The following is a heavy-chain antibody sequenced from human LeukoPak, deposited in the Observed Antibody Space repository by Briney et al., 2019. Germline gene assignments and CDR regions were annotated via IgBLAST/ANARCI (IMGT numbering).Heavy chain of an antibody. D-gene: IGHD1-26*01. Sequence: PGGSLRLSCAASGFTFGDYYMSWIRQAPGKGLEWGSYISSSGSTIYYADSVKGRFTISRDNAKNSLYLQMNSLRAEDTAVYYCASNGGATRKWELPREVDYWGQGTLVTVSS. CDR3: ASNGGATRKWELPREVDY. CDR2: ISSSGSTI. CDR1: GFTFGDYY. J-gene: IGHJ4*02. V-gene: IGHV3-11*01.